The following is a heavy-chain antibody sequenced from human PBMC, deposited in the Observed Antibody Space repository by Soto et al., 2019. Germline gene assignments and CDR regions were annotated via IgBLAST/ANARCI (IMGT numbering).Heavy chain of an antibody. CDR2: ISYDGSNK. V-gene: IGHV3-30-3*01. CDR3: ARCSDFWSGHSEY. D-gene: IGHD3-3*01. CDR1: GFTFSSYA. Sequence: QVQLVESGGGVVQPGRSLRLSCAASGFTFSSYAMHWVRQAPGKGLEWVAVISYDGSNKYYADSVKGRFTISRDNSKNTLYLKMNSLRAEDTAVYYCARCSDFWSGHSEYWGQGTLVTVSS. J-gene: IGHJ4*02.